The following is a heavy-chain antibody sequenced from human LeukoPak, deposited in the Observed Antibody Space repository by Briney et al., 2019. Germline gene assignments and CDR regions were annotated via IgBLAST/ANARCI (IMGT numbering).Heavy chain of an antibody. D-gene: IGHD3-9*01. V-gene: IGHV3-21*01. CDR3: ARAPRSTGYFKGAWFDP. CDR2: ISSSSSYI. J-gene: IGHJ5*02. CDR1: GFTFSSYS. Sequence: GGSLRLSCAASGFTFSSYSMNWVRQAPGKGLEWVSSISSSSSYIYYADSVKGRFTISRDNAKNSLYLQMNSLRAEDTAVYYCARAPRSTGYFKGAWFDPWGQGTLVTVSS.